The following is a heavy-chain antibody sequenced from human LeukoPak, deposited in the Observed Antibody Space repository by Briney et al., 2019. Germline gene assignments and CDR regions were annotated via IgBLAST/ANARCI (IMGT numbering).Heavy chain of an antibody. CDR1: GFTFSDYY. D-gene: IGHD3-10*01. V-gene: IGHV3-11*06. J-gene: IGHJ4*02. CDR2: ISSSSSHT. Sequence: GGSLRLSCAASGFTFSDYYMSWLRQAPGKGLEWVSYISSSSSHTHYADSVKGRFTISRDNAKNSLYLQMNSLRVEGTAVYYCARVKGSYSVDYWGQGTLVIVSS. CDR3: ARVKGSYSVDY.